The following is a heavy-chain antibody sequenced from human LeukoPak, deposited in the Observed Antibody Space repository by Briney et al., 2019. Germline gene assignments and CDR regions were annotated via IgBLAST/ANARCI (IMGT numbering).Heavy chain of an antibody. V-gene: IGHV3-49*04. CDR3: TRYGDYDWMDY. D-gene: IGHD4-17*01. J-gene: IGHJ4*02. CDR1: GFTFSSYS. Sequence: PGGSLRLSCAASGFTFSSYSMNWVRQAPGKGLEWVGFIRSKAYGGTTEYAASVKGRFTISRDDSKSIAYLQMNSLKTEDTAVYYCTRYGDYDWMDYWGQGTLVTVSS. CDR2: IRSKAYGGTT.